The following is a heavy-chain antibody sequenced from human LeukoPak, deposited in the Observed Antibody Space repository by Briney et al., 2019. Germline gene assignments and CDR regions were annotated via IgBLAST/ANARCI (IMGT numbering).Heavy chain of an antibody. CDR3: ARGLSIAAPNFDY. D-gene: IGHD6-6*01. CDR1: GGSISSYY. J-gene: IGHJ4*02. CDR2: IYYSGST. Sequence: PSETLSLTCTISGGSISSYYWSWIRQPPGKGLEWIGYIYYSGSTNYNPSLKSRVTISVDTSKNQFSLKLSSVTAADTAVYYCARGLSIAAPNFDYWGQGTLVTVSS. V-gene: IGHV4-59*01.